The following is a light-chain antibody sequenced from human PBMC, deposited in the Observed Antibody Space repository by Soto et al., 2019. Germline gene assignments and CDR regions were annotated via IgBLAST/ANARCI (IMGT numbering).Light chain of an antibody. CDR2: RNN. J-gene: IGLJ1*01. CDR3: AAWDDSLSVYV. V-gene: IGLV1-47*01. Sequence: QSVLTQPPSASGTPGQRVTISCSGSSSNIGSNYVYWYQQLPGTASKLLIYRNNQRPSGVPDRFSGSKSGTSASLAISGLRSEYEADYYCAAWDDSLSVYVFGTGTKVTVL. CDR1: SSNIGSNY.